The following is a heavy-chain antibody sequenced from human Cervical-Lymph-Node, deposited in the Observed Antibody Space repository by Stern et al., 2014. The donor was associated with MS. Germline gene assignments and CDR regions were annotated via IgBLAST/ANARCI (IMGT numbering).Heavy chain of an antibody. CDR2: IRSKANSYAT. CDR1: GFTFSASA. V-gene: IGHV3-73*01. D-gene: IGHD3-3*01. J-gene: IGHJ3*02. Sequence: EVQLLESGGGLVQPGGSLKLSCAASGFTFSASAVHWVRQASGEGLEWVGRIRSKANSYATAYGAAVKGRVSISREEYKNIAYVEMNSLKTEDTAVYYCSRSAIFAAFDIWGQGTRVTVSS. CDR3: SRSAIFAAFDI.